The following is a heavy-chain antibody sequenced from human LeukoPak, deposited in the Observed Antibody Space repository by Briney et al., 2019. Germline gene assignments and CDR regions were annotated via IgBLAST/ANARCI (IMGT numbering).Heavy chain of an antibody. D-gene: IGHD3-10*01. V-gene: IGHV1-18*01. CDR1: GYTFTSYG. J-gene: IGHJ6*02. Sequence: ASVTVSCKASGYTFTSYGISWVRQAPGQGLEWMGWISAYNGNTNYAQKLQGRVTMTTDTSTSTAYMELRSLRSDDTAVYYCARDSGSMVRGRYYYYYYGMDVWGQGTTVTVSS. CDR3: ARDSGSMVRGRYYYYYYGMDV. CDR2: ISAYNGNT.